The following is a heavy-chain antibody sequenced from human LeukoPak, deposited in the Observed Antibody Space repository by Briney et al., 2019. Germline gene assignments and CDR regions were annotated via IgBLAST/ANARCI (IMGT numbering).Heavy chain of an antibody. CDR1: GYSFTSYW. J-gene: IGHJ4*02. CDR3: ARHRYYYDSSGYYFDY. D-gene: IGHD3-22*01. CDR2: IYPGDSDT. V-gene: IGHV5-51*01. Sequence: GESLKISCKGSGYSFTSYWIGRVRQMPGKGLEWMGIIYPGDSDTRYSPSFQGQVTISADKSISTAYLQWSSLKASDTAMYYCARHRYYYDSSGYYFDYWGQGTLVTVSS.